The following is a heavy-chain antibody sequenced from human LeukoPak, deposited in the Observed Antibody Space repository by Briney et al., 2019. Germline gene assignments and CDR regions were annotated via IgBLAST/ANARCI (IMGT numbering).Heavy chain of an antibody. J-gene: IGHJ5*02. V-gene: IGHV3-23*01. Sequence: GGSLRLSCAASGFTFSSYAMSWVRQAPGKGLDWVSGISGSGGSTNHADSVKGRFTISRDNPKNTLYLQMNSLRAEDTALYYCAKGGGFSSSWLANWFDPWGQGTLVTVSS. CDR1: GFTFSSYA. CDR3: AKGGGFSSSWLANWFDP. CDR2: ISGSGGST. D-gene: IGHD6-6*01.